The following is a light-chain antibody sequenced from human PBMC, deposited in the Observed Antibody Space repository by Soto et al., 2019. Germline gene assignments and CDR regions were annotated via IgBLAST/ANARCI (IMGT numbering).Light chain of an antibody. J-gene: IGKJ1*01. V-gene: IGKV3-20*01. Sequence: IVLTQSPGTLSLSPGERATISCRASQSVSSSYLAWYQQKPGQSPRLLIYGASTRASGIPDRFSGSGSGTDFTLTISRLEPEEFAVYYCQNYDKSSWTVGQGTRVEIK. CDR2: GAS. CDR3: QNYDKSSWT. CDR1: QSVSSSY.